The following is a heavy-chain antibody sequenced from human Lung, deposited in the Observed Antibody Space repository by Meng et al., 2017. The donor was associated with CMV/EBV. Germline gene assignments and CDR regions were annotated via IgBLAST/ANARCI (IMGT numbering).Heavy chain of an antibody. V-gene: IGHV3-33*06. Sequence: GGSXRLXXVASGFSFTNYGMYWVRQAPGKGLEWVAVIWPDGNYKHHADSVKGRFTVSRDNSKHTLYLQMNRLRAEDTAIYYCAKDGLFINDFWTGYSYLDFWGQGXPVTVSS. D-gene: IGHD3/OR15-3a*01. J-gene: IGHJ4*02. CDR2: IWPDGNYK. CDR1: GFSFTNYG. CDR3: AKDGLFINDFWTGYSYLDF.